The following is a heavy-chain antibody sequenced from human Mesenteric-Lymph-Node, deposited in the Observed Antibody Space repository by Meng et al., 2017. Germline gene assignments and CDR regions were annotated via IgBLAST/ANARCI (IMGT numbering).Heavy chain of an antibody. D-gene: IGHD3-10*01. CDR3: ARDMDYGSGSYTYGMDV. Sequence: GGSLRLSCAASGFTFSSYNMNWVRQAPGKGLEWVSYISSSGSTIYYADSVKGRFTISRDNAKNSLYLQMNSLRAEDTAVYYCARDMDYGSGSYTYGMDVWGQGNTV. CDR2: ISSSGSTI. J-gene: IGHJ6*01. CDR1: GFTFSSYN. V-gene: IGHV3-48*04.